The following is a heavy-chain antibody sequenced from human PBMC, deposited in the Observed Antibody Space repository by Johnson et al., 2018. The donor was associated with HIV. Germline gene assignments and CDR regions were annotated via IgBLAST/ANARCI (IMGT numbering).Heavy chain of an antibody. V-gene: IGHV3-15*01. J-gene: IGHJ3*02. CDR3: ATDLRVTTSLRAFDI. CDR1: GFTFSTYW. CDR2: IKSRTDGGTT. D-gene: IGHD4-17*01. Sequence: EVQLVESGGGLVQPGGSLRLSCVASGFTFSTYWMSCVRQAPGKGLEWVGQIKSRTDGGTTDYGAPVKGRFTISRNDSENTLRLQMNSLKTEDTALYYCATDLRVTTSLRAFDIWGQGTMVTV.